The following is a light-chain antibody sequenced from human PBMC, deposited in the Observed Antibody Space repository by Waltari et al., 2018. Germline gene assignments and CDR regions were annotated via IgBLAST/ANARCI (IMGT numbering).Light chain of an antibody. J-gene: IGLJ3*02. CDR2: DVS. V-gene: IGLV2-11*01. Sequence: QSALTQPRPVSGSPGQPVTISCTGTSSDVGAYNYVSWYQQHPGKAPKLMIYDVSKRPSGVPDRFSGSKSGNTASLTISGLQAEDEADYYCCSYAGSYTWVFGGGTKLTVL. CDR1: SSDVGAYNY. CDR3: CSYAGSYTWV.